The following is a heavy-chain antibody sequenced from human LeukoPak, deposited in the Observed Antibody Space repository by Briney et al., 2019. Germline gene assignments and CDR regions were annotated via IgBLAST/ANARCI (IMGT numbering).Heavy chain of an antibody. V-gene: IGHV4-34*01. J-gene: IGHJ4*02. CDR2: INHSGST. D-gene: IGHD3-3*01. CDR3: ARPGTEYDFWSGYPYYFDY. CDR1: GGSFSGYY. Sequence: SETLSLTCAVYGGSFSGYYWSWIRQPPGKGLEWIGEINHSGSTNYNPSLKSRVTISVDTSKNQFSLKLSSVTAADTAVYYCARPGTEYDFWSGYPYYFDYWGQGTLVTVSS.